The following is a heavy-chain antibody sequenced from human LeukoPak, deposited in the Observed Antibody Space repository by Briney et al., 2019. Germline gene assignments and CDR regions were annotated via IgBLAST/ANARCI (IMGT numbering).Heavy chain of an antibody. D-gene: IGHD3-16*02. CDR3: AKKRGLRLGELSLQFDY. CDR2: ISVSGNT. CDR1: GFTLSSYA. Sequence: PGGSLRLSCAASGFTLSSYAMSWVRQAPGKGLEWVSAISVSGNTYHADSVKGRFTISRDSSKNTLYLQMNRLRAEDAAVYYCAKKRGLRLGELSLQFDYWGQGTLVTVSS. J-gene: IGHJ4*02. V-gene: IGHV3-23*01.